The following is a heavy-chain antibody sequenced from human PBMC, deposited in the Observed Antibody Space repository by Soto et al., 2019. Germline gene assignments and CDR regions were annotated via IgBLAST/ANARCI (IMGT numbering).Heavy chain of an antibody. CDR2: IYYSGST. CDR3: ARYGSSSSNFDY. D-gene: IGHD6-6*01. CDR1: GGSSSSGGYY. Sequence: SETLSLTCTVSGGSSSSGGYYWIWIRQHPGKGLEWIGYIYYSGSTYYNPSLKSRVTISVDTSKNQFSLKLSSVTAADTAVYYWARYGSSSSNFDYWGQGTLLTLSS. J-gene: IGHJ4*02. V-gene: IGHV4-31*03.